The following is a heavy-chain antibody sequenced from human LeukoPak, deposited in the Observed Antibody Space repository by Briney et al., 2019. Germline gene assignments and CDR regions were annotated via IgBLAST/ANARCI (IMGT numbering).Heavy chain of an antibody. D-gene: IGHD6-19*01. CDR3: ARDLSVAGTFDY. CDR1: GFTFSSYS. V-gene: IGHV3-48*02. Sequence: PGGSLRLSCAASGFTFSSYSMNWVRQAPGKGLEWVSYITSSSSPIHYADSVKGRFTISRDNAKNSLYLQMNSLRDEDTAVYYCARDLSVAGTFDYWGQGTLVTVSS. J-gene: IGHJ4*02. CDR2: ITSSSSPI.